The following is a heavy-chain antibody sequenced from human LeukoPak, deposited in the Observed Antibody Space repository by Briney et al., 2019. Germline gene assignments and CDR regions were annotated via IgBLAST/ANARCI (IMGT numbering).Heavy chain of an antibody. Sequence: GGSLRLSCAASGFTVSTTYMNWVRQAPGKGLEWVSILYSGSDTYYADSVKGRFTISRDNSKNTLYLQMNSLRAEDTAVYYCAKLKINYYYYMDVWGKGTTVIVSS. J-gene: IGHJ6*03. CDR2: LYSGSDT. CDR1: GFTVSTTY. CDR3: AKLKINYYYYMDV. V-gene: IGHV3-53*05. D-gene: IGHD3-16*01.